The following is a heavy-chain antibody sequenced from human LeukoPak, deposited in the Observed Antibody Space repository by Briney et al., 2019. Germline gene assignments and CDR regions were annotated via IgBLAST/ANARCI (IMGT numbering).Heavy chain of an antibody. D-gene: IGHD6-6*01. Sequence: ASEKVSCKASGYTFTGYYMHWVRQAPGQGLEWMGWINPSGGSTSYAQKFQGRVTMTRDMSTSTVYMELSSLRSEDTAVYYCARKARLGWFDPWGQGTLVTVSS. CDR3: ARKARLGWFDP. V-gene: IGHV1-46*01. CDR2: INPSGGST. CDR1: GYTFTGYY. J-gene: IGHJ5*02.